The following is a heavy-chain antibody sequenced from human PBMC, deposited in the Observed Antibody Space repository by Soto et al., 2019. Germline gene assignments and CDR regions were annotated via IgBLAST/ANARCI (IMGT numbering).Heavy chain of an antibody. J-gene: IGHJ4*02. CDR1: GFTFSDYA. CDR2: VSHDGRNT. CDR3: AKGGRQWLVTSDFNY. D-gene: IGHD6-19*01. Sequence: VQLVESGGGVVQPGRSLRLSCAASGFTFSDYAMHWVRQAPGKGLELVAVVSHDGRNTHYADSVKGRFTISRDSSKNTVSLEMTSLRAEYTAVYYCAKGGRQWLVTSDFNYWGQGALVTVSS. V-gene: IGHV3-30*18.